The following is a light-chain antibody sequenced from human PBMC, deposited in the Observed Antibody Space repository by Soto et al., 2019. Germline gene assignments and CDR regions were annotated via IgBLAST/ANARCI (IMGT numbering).Light chain of an antibody. CDR1: SSNIGNNF. V-gene: IGLV1-51*01. CDR2: DNN. Sequence: QSVLTQPPSESAAPGQTVTISCSGSSSNIGNNFVSWYQQVPGTAPKLLIYDNNKRPSGIPDRFSGSKSGTSASLGITGLQTGDEADYYCGTWDSKMSVGVFGGGTKLTVL. CDR3: GTWDSKMSVGV. J-gene: IGLJ3*02.